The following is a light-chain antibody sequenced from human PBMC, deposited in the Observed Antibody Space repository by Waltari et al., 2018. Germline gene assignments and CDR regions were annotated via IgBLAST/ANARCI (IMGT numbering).Light chain of an antibody. CDR3: QQYDSSPIT. V-gene: IGKV3-20*01. CDR1: QSVVSRY. CDR2: GAS. Sequence: EIVLTQSPGTLSLSPGERATLSCRASQSVVSRYLAWYQQKPGQAPRLLLHGASSRATGIPDRFSGRGSGTDFTLIISRLEPEDFAVYYCQQYDSSPITFGQGTRLEIK. J-gene: IGKJ5*01.